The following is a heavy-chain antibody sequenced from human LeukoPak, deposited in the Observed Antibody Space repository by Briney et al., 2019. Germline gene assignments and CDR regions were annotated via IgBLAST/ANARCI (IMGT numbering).Heavy chain of an antibody. CDR3: ARTPHSSGWCRSMGSYYFDY. D-gene: IGHD6-19*01. CDR1: GFTFSSYS. V-gene: IGHV3-21*01. J-gene: IGHJ4*02. CDR2: ISSSSSYI. Sequence: PGGSLRLSCAASGFTFSSYSMNWVRQAPGKGLEWVSSISSSSSYIYYADSVKGRFTISRDNAKNSLYLQMNSLRAEDTAVYYCARTPHSSGWCRSMGSYYFDYWGQGTLVTVSS.